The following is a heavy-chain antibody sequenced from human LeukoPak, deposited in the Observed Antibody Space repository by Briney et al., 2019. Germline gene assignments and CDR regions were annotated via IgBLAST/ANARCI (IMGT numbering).Heavy chain of an antibody. CDR3: ARSWGSAVTFSWFDP. CDR1: GFTFSSYS. CDR2: ISSSSSYI. V-gene: IGHV3-21*01. J-gene: IGHJ5*02. D-gene: IGHD7-27*01. Sequence: GGSLRLSCAASGFTFSSYSMNWVRQAPGKGLEWVSSISSSSSYIYYADSVKGRFTISRDNSKNTLYLQMNSLRAEDTAVYYCARSWGSAVTFSWFDPWGQGTLVTVSS.